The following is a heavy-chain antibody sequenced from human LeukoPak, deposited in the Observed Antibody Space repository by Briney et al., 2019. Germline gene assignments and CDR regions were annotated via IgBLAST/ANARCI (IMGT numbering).Heavy chain of an antibody. CDR3: ARGVIVVVPAGNYYYYMDV. J-gene: IGHJ6*03. CDR2: MNPNSGNT. CDR1: GGTFSNYV. D-gene: IGHD2-2*01. V-gene: IGHV1-8*03. Sequence: GASVKVSCKASGGTFSNYVINWVRQATGQGLEWMGWMNPNSGNTGYAQKFQGRVTITRNTSISTAYMELSSLRSEDTAVYYCARGVIVVVPAGNYYYYMDVWGKGTTVTVSS.